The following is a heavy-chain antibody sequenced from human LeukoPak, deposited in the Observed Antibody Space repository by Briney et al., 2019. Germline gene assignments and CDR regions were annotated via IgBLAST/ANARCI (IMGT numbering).Heavy chain of an antibody. CDR1: GGSISSGDYY. CDR3: AREKRGYDAFDI. J-gene: IGHJ3*02. D-gene: IGHD5-12*01. CDR2: IYYSGST. Sequence: SETLSLTCTVSGGSISSGDYYWSWIRQPPGKGLEWIGYIYYSGSTYYNPSLKSRVTISVDTSKNQFSLKLSSVTAADTAVYYCAREKRGYDAFDIWGQGTVVTVSS. V-gene: IGHV4-30-4*01.